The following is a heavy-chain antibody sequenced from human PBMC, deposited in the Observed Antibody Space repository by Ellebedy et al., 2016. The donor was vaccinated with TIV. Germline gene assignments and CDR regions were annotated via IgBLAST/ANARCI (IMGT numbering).Heavy chain of an antibody. CDR1: GFSVTNNY. D-gene: IGHD3-10*01. CDR2: IHASGTT. J-gene: IGHJ4*02. CDR3: ASPPGVVAL. V-gene: IGHV3-53*01. Sequence: GESLKISCAASGFSVTNNYMTWVRQAPGKGLEWVSVIHASGTTYYAESVKGRFTISRDNSKNILYLQMDSLRAEDTAVYYCASPPGVVALWGQGTLVTVSS.